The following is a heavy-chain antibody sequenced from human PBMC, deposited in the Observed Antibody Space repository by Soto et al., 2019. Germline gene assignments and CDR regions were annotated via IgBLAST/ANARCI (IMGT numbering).Heavy chain of an antibody. J-gene: IGHJ1*01. CDR2: ISYDGSNK. CDR1: GFTFSSYG. D-gene: IGHD6-13*01. Sequence: GGSLRLSCAASGFTFSSYGMHWVRQAPGKGLEWVAVISYDGSNKYYADSVKGRFTISRDNSKNTLYLQMNSLRAEDTAVYYCAKVGFPRTAAGTGGFQHWGQGTLVTVSS. CDR3: AKVGFPRTAAGTGGFQH. V-gene: IGHV3-30*18.